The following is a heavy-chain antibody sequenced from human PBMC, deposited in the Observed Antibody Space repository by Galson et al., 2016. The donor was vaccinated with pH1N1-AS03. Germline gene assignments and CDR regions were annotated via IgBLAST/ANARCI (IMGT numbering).Heavy chain of an antibody. D-gene: IGHD3-16*01. Sequence: SVKVSCKASGYTFTSYDINWVRQATGQGLEWMGWMNPNSDNTGYAQKFQGRVTMTRNTSITTAYMELSSLTSEDTAVYYCARDLRLGHDAFDIWGQGTMVTVSS. CDR3: ARDLRLGHDAFDI. CDR1: GYTFTSYD. J-gene: IGHJ3*02. V-gene: IGHV1-8*01. CDR2: MNPNSDNT.